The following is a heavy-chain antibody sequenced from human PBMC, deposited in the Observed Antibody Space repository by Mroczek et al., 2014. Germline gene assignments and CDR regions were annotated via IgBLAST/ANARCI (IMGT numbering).Heavy chain of an antibody. J-gene: IGHJ6*01. V-gene: IGHV4-59*01. CDR1: GGSISSYY. CDR3: ARDAGYGDYANYYYYGMDV. D-gene: IGHD4-17*01. CDR2: IYYSGST. Sequence: QVQLQQSGPGLVKPSETLSLTCTVSGGSISSYYWSWIRQPPGKGLEWIGYIYYSGSTNYNPSLKSRVTISVDTSKNQFSLKLSSVTAADTAVYYCARDAGYGDYANYYYYGMDVWGPRDHGHRLL.